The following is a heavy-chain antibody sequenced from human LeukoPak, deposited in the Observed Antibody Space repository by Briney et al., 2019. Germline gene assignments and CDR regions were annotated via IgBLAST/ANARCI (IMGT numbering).Heavy chain of an antibody. J-gene: IGHJ3*02. Sequence: SETLSLTCTVSGDSVNSGAYYWSWLRQPAGKEPEWIGRIYPLETTNYNPSLKSRVAISVDTSKNQFSLKLSSVTAADTAVYYCAREIVAGLGVSFDIWGQGTMVTVSS. CDR3: AREIVAGLGVSFDI. CDR2: IYPLETT. V-gene: IGHV4-61*02. CDR1: GDSVNSGAYY. D-gene: IGHD6-19*01.